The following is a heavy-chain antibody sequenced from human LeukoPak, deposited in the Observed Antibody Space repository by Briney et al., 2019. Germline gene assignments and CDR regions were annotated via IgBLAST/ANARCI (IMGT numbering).Heavy chain of an antibody. D-gene: IGHD2-21*01. CDR1: GCTFISYW. CDR2: IKQDGSEK. V-gene: IGHV3-7*01. CDR3: ARDSLVGYYYMDV. Sequence: GGFLRLSCAASGCTFISYWMSWVRQAPGKGLEWVATIKQDGSEKYYVDSVKGRFTISRDNTKNSLYLQMNSLRAEDTAVYYCARDSLVGYYYMDVWGKGTTVTVSS. J-gene: IGHJ6*03.